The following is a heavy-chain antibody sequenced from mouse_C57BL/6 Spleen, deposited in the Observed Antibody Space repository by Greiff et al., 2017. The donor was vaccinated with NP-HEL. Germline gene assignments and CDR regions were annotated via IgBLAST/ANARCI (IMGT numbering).Heavy chain of an antibody. Sequence: QVQLKESGAELARPGASVKMSCKASGYTFTSYTMHWVKQRPGQGLEWIGYINPSSGYTKYNQKFKDKATLTADKSSSTAYMQLSSLTSEDSAVYYCARSGSSLWYFDVWGTGTTVTVSS. J-gene: IGHJ1*03. V-gene: IGHV1-4*01. CDR1: GYTFTSYT. D-gene: IGHD1-1*01. CDR3: ARSGSSLWYFDV. CDR2: INPSSGYT.